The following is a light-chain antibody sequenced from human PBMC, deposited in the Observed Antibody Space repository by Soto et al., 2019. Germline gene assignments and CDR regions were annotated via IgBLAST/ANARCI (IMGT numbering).Light chain of an antibody. CDR1: QSVSSY. CDR2: YAS. V-gene: IGKV3-11*01. Sequence: IVLTQSQATLSLSPAERATLSCRASQSVSSYLAWYQQKPGQAPKPLIYYASNRATGITARFSGSGSGTAFILTISSLVPDDVAVYYCHQRSNRPPGLTFGGGTKVEIK. J-gene: IGKJ4*01. CDR3: HQRSNRPPGLT.